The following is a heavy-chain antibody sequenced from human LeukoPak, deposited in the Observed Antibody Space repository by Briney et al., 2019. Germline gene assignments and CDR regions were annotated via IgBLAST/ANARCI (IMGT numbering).Heavy chain of an antibody. Sequence: GGSLRVSCAASGFTFRSYARSWVRQAPGKGVEWVSAIIGSGSSTYYADSVKGRLPIPRDNSKTTLFLQMNSLRAEDTAVYYCAKDRAQQLVLDFWGQGTLATVSS. V-gene: IGHV3-23*01. D-gene: IGHD6-13*01. CDR2: IIGSGSST. CDR3: AKDRAQQLVLDF. CDR1: GFTFRSYA. J-gene: IGHJ4*02.